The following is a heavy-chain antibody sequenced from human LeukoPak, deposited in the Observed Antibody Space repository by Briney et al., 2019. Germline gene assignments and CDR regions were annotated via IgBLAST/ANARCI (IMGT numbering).Heavy chain of an antibody. CDR2: INPSGGST. CDR3: ARDSPTILVDY. CDR1: GYTFTSYA. D-gene: IGHD3-3*01. Sequence: ASVKVSCKASGYTFTSYAMNWVRQAPGQGLEWMGIINPSGGSTSYAQKFQGRVTMTRDTSTSTVYMELSSLRSEDTAVYYCARDSPTILVDYWGQGTLVTVSS. J-gene: IGHJ4*02. V-gene: IGHV1-46*01.